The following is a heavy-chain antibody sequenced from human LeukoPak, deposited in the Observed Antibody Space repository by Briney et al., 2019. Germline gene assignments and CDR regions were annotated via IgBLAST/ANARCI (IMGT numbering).Heavy chain of an antibody. CDR2: INPNTGGT. D-gene: IGHD3-22*01. Sequence: GASVKVSCKASGYTFTGYYIHWVRQAPGQGLEWMGWINPNTGGTNNAQKFQGRVTMTRDTSISTAYMELSRLRSDDMALYYCAREKTTQSGYYYYWGQGTLVTVSS. CDR3: AREKTTQSGYYYY. J-gene: IGHJ4*02. CDR1: GYTFTGYY. V-gene: IGHV1-2*02.